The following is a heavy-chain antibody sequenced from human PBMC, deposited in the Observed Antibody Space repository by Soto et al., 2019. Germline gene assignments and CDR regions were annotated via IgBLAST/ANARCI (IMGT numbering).Heavy chain of an antibody. V-gene: IGHV1-69*01. CDR3: ASGSSSGWGGDYYYYYGMDV. D-gene: IGHD6-19*01. Sequence: QVQLVQSGAEVKKPGSSVKVSCKASGGTFSSYAISWVRQAPGQGLEWMGGIIPIFGTANYAQKFQGRVTITADDSTSTAYMELSSLRSEDTAVYYCASGSSSGWGGDYYYYYGMDVWGQGPTVTVSS. CDR1: GGTFSSYA. J-gene: IGHJ6*02. CDR2: IIPIFGTA.